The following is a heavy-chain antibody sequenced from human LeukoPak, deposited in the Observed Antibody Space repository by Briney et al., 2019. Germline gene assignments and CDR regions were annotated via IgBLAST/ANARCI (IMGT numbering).Heavy chain of an antibody. Sequence: DSVKVSCKATGYTFTGYSLHWVRQAPGQGLEWMGWINPNTGGTNFAQRFQGRVTMTRDTSISTAYMELSSLRSDDTAMYYCARDVLLAVPALDYWGQGTLVTVSS. J-gene: IGHJ4*02. CDR3: ARDVLLAVPALDY. CDR1: GYTFTGYS. V-gene: IGHV1-2*02. D-gene: IGHD6-19*01. CDR2: INPNTGGT.